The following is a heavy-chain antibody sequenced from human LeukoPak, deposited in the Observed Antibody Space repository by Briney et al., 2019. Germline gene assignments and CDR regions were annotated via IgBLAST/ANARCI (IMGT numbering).Heavy chain of an antibody. J-gene: IGHJ4*02. CDR2: ISSSGSTI. CDR1: GFTFSSYE. Sequence: GGSLRLSCAASGFTFSSYEMNWVRQAPGKGLEWVSYISSSGSTIYYADFVKGRFTISRDNAKNSLYLQMNSLRVEDTALYYCARRAPSHDFDDWGQGTLVTVSS. V-gene: IGHV3-48*03. CDR3: ARRAPSHDFDD.